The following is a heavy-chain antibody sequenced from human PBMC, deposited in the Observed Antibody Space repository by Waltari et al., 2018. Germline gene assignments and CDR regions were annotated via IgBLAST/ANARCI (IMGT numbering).Heavy chain of an antibody. D-gene: IGHD6-13*01. CDR3: ARRLRGSSDDAFGV. CDR1: GGSISGYF. V-gene: IGHV4-59*08. J-gene: IGHJ3*01. Sequence: QVQLQESGPGLVKPSETLSLTCTVSGGSISGYFWSWIRQPPGKGLEWIGYFYYSGTTRYNPSLKSRVTITEDTSKNQFSLHLRSVTAADTAVYYCARRLRGSSDDAFGVWGQGTMVTGSS. CDR2: FYYSGTT.